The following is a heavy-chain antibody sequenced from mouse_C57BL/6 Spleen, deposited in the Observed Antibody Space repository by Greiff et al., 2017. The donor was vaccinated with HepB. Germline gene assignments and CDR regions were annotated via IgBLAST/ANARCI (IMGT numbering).Heavy chain of an antibody. D-gene: IGHD3-2*02. J-gene: IGHJ2*01. Sequence: QVQLKESGAELVRPGTSVKVSCKASGYAFTNYLIEWVKQRPGQGLEWIGVINPGSGGTNYNEKFKGKATLTADKSSSTAYMQLSSLTSEDSAVYFCARADSSGSHFDYWGQGTTLTVSS. V-gene: IGHV1-54*01. CDR2: INPGSGGT. CDR3: ARADSSGSHFDY. CDR1: GYAFTNYL.